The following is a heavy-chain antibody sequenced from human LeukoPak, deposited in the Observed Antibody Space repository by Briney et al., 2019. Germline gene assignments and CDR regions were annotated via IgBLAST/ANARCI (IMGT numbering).Heavy chain of an antibody. CDR1: GGSISSSSYY. D-gene: IGHD6-6*01. J-gene: IGHJ4*02. CDR2: IFYSGST. V-gene: IGHV4-39*07. Sequence: SETLSLTCTVSGGSISSSSYYWGWIRQPPGKGLEWIVSIFYSGSTYYNPSLKSRVTISVDTSKNQFSLNLTSVTAAYTAVYYCARAMSIAARLQTIFDYWGQGTLVTVSS. CDR3: ARAMSIAARLQTIFDY.